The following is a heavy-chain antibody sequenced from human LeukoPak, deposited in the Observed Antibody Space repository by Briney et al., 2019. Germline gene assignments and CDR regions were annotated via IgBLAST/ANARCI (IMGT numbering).Heavy chain of an antibody. CDR2: INPNSGGT. CDR1: GYTLTELS. CDR3: ARDSVGATKDDAFDI. V-gene: IGHV1-2*04. D-gene: IGHD1-26*01. J-gene: IGHJ3*02. Sequence: ATVKVSCKVSGYTLTELSMHWVRQAPGQGLEWMGWINPNSGGTNYAQKFQGWVTMTRDTSISTAYMELSRLRSDDTAVYYCARDSVGATKDDAFDIWGQGTMVTVSS.